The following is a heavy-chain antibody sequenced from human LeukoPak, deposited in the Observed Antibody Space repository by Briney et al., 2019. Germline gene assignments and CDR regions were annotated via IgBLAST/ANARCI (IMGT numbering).Heavy chain of an antibody. CDR2: ISSSSYI. Sequence: PGGSLRLSCAASGFTFSSYSMNWVRQAPGKGLEWVSSISSSSYIYYADSVKGRFTISRDIAKNSLYLQMNSLRAEDTAVYYCARTGRASDAFDIWGQGTMVTVSS. D-gene: IGHD1-14*01. CDR1: GFTFSSYS. J-gene: IGHJ3*02. V-gene: IGHV3-21*01. CDR3: ARTGRASDAFDI.